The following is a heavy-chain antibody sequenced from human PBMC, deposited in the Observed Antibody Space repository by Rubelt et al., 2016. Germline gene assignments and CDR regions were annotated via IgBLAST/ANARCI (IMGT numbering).Heavy chain of an antibody. CDR3: ASEYCSSTSCQTYGMDV. Sequence: EWMGGIIPILGIANYAQKFQGRVTITADKSTSTAYMELSSLRSEDTAVYYCASEYCSSTSCQTYGMDVWGQGTTVTVSS. J-gene: IGHJ6*02. V-gene: IGHV1-69*10. D-gene: IGHD2-2*01. CDR2: IIPILGIA.